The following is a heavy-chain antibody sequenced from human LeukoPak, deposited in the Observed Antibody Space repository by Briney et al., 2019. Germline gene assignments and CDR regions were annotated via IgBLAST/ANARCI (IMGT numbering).Heavy chain of an antibody. CDR1: GFTISNFW. CDR3: ARIAATGTSFDF. V-gene: IGHV3-74*01. Sequence: GGSLRLSCAATGFTISNFWMHWGRQAPGKGRVWVSRINIDGTSISYADSVKGRFTISRDNAKNTLYLQMNSLRAEDTAVYFCARIAATGTSFDFWGQGTLVTVSS. CDR2: INIDGTSI. D-gene: IGHD6-13*01. J-gene: IGHJ4*02.